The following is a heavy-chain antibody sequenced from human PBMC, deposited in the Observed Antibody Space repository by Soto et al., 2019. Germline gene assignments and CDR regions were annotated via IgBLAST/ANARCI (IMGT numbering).Heavy chain of an antibody. J-gene: IGHJ6*02. CDR2: TFSGGNT. D-gene: IGHD2-21*01. CDR3: ARKPPSAIQGWAFGMDV. V-gene: IGHV3-53*02. CDR1: GFSISSNY. Sequence: ELQLVETGGGLIQTGGFLRLYCAASGFSISSNYIAWVRQPPGKGLEWVSTTFSGGNTEYAASVKGRCSISRDNYKNTLYLQMDNLRVEDTAVYYCARKPPSAIQGWAFGMDVWGQGTTVSVSS.